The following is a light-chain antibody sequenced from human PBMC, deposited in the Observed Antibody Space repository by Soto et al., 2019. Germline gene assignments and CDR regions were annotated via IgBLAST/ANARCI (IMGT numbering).Light chain of an antibody. Sequence: QSVLTQPASVSGSPGQSITISCTGTSSDVGGYNYVSWFQQHPGKAPKLMIYEVNNRPSGVSSRFSGSKAGNTASLTISGLQAEDEADYYCTSFTGSNTWVFGGGTKLTVL. CDR2: EVN. CDR3: TSFTGSNTWV. J-gene: IGLJ3*02. CDR1: SSDVGGYNY. V-gene: IGLV2-14*01.